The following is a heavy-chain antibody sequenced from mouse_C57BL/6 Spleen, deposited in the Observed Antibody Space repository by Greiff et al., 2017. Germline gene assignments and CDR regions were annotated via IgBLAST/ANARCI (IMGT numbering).Heavy chain of an antibody. CDR1: GYTFTSYW. CDR3: AREDYYGSNDFDY. J-gene: IGHJ2*01. CDR2: IHPNSGST. Sequence: LQQPGAELVKPGASVKLSCKASGYTFTSYWMHWVKQRPGQGLEWIGMIHPNSGSTNYNEKFKSKATLTVDKSSSTAYMQLSSLTSEDSAVYYCAREDYYGSNDFDYWGQGTTLTVSS. D-gene: IGHD1-1*01. V-gene: IGHV1-64*01.